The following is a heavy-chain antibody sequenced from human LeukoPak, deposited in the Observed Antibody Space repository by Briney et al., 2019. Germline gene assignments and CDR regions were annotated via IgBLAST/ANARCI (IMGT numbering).Heavy chain of an antibody. CDR1: GFSFSNYW. J-gene: IGHJ3*01. CDR3: ARERNTAIVTAFDV. D-gene: IGHD5-18*01. Sequence: GGSLRLSCAASGFSFSNYWMSWVRQAPGKGLEWVASISENGRAKPYVASVRGRFTISRDNTKNSLYLQMNSLRVEDTAVYFCARERNTAIVTAFDVWGQGTMVTVSS. V-gene: IGHV3-7*01. CDR2: ISENGRAK.